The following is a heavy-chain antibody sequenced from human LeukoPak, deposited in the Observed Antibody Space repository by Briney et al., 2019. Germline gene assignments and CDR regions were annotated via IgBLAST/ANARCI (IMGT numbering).Heavy chain of an antibody. CDR1: GFTFSSYS. D-gene: IGHD4-23*01. Sequence: GGSLRLSCAASGFTFSSYSMNWVRQAPGKGLEWVSSIRSSSSYIYYADSVKGRFTISRDNAKNSLYLQMNSLRAEDTAVYYCARDTHSRYGGNENDYWGQGTLVTVSS. J-gene: IGHJ4*02. V-gene: IGHV3-21*01. CDR3: ARDTHSRYGGNENDY. CDR2: IRSSSSYI.